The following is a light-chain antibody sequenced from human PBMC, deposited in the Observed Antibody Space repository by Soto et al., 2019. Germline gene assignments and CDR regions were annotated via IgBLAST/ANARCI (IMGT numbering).Light chain of an antibody. V-gene: IGKV1-39*01. CDR3: QQCYSSPRT. CDR1: QSITTY. Sequence: DIQMTQSPSTLSASVGDRVTITCRASQSITTYVNWYQQKLGKAPTLLIYAASSLQSGVPSRFSGSGSGTHFTLTTSSLQPEDFATYFCQQCYSSPRTFGQGTKLEI. CDR2: AAS. J-gene: IGKJ1*01.